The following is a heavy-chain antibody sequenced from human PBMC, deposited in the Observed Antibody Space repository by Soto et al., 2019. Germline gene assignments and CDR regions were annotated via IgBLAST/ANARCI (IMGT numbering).Heavy chain of an antibody. D-gene: IGHD4-17*01. V-gene: IGHV4-39*01. CDR1: GGSISSSSYY. CDR3: ARREGPDPSGDYAPSFDY. CDR2: IYYSGST. Sequence: QLQLQESGPGLVKPSETLSLTCTVSGGSISSSSYYWGWIRQPPGKGLEWIGSIYYSGSTYYNPSLKSRVTISVDTSKNQFSRKLSSVTAADTAVYYCARREGPDPSGDYAPSFDYWGQGTLVTVSS. J-gene: IGHJ4*02.